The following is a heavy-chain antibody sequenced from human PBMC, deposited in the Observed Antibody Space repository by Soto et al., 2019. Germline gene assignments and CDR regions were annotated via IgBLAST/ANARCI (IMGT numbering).Heavy chain of an antibody. Sequence: QVQLQESGPGLVKPSQTLSLTCTVSGGSISSGGYYWSWIRQHPGKGLEWIGYIYYSGSTYYNPSRSRRITISXXTXKXXFALQVSSVTAADTAVYYCASDYESSGNYSYGLDVWGQGTTVTVSS. J-gene: IGHJ6*02. CDR2: IYYSGST. CDR1: GGSISSGGYY. CDR3: ASDYESSGNYSYGLDV. D-gene: IGHD3-22*01. V-gene: IGHV4-31*03.